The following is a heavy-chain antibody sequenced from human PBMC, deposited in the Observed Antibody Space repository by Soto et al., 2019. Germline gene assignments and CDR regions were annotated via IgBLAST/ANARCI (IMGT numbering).Heavy chain of an antibody. CDR2: ISYSGSS. D-gene: IGHD2-2*01. J-gene: IGHJ4*02. CDR1: GGSHIRDGYY. CDR3: ARATPAGSADF. Sequence: SETLSLPCTVSGGSHIRDGYYWSWIRQHPGKGLEWIAYISYSGSSYSNPSLKSRVTISADTSKNQFSLRLTSVTAADTAVYFCARATPAGSADFWGQGTLVTVSS. V-gene: IGHV4-31*03.